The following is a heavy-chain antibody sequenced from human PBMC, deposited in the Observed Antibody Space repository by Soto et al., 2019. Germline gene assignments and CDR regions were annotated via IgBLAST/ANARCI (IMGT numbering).Heavy chain of an antibody. CDR3: ARYCNNFDCHHLFYFDY. J-gene: IGHJ4*02. CDR2: VYFSGST. D-gene: IGHD2-8*01. V-gene: IGHV4-61*01. Sequence: ASETLSLTCTVSGGSVSNGMYYWSWIRQPPGKGLEWIGNVYFSGSTNYNPSLKSRVTMSVDTSKNQFSLRLTSVTAADTAVYYCARYCNNFDCHHLFYFDYWGRGTLVTVSS. CDR1: GGSVSNGMYY.